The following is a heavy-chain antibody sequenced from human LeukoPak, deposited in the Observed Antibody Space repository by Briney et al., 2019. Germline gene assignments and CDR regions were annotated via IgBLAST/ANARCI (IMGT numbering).Heavy chain of an antibody. J-gene: IGHJ6*02. V-gene: IGHV1-8*01. D-gene: IGHD6-6*01. CDR3: ARSIAAPGGYYGMDV. CDR1: GYIFTTYD. Sequence: ASVKVSCKASGYIFTTYDINWVRQATGQGLEWMGWMNPNSGNTGYAQNFQGRVTMTRNTSISTAYMELSSLRSEDTAVYYCARSIAAPGGYYGMDVWGQGTTVTVSS. CDR2: MNPNSGNT.